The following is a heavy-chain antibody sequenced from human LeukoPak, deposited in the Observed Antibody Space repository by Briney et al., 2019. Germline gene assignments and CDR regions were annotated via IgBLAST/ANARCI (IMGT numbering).Heavy chain of an antibody. V-gene: IGHV4-34*01. CDR3: ARGYCSGGSCYPLKSIYYYYMDV. Sequence: PSETLSLTCAVHGGSFSGYYWNWIRQPPGKGLEWIGEINHSGSTNYNPSLKSRVTISVDTSKNQFSLKVTSVTAADTAVYYCARGYCSGGSCYPLKSIYYYYMDVWGEGTTVTFSS. CDR2: INHSGST. D-gene: IGHD2-15*01. J-gene: IGHJ6*03. CDR1: GGSFSGYY.